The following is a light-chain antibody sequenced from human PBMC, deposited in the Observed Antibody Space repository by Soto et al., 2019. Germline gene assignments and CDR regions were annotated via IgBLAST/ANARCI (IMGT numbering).Light chain of an antibody. CDR3: TSHAGFSNFYV. Sequence: QSALTQPPSASGSPGQSVTISCTGTSSDVGGFNLVSWYQLHPGKAPKLIIFEVSKRPSGVPDRFSGSKSGNTASLTVSGLQADDEADYYCTSHAGFSNFYVFGTGTKV. CDR2: EVS. V-gene: IGLV2-8*01. CDR1: SSDVGGFNL. J-gene: IGLJ1*01.